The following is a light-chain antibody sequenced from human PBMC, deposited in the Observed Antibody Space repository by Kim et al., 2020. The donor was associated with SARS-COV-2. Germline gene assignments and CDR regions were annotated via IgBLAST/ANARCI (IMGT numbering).Light chain of an antibody. CDR3: QAWDTSTTVV. J-gene: IGLJ1*01. V-gene: IGLV3-1*01. CDR1: KLGDKH. Sequence: SYELTQPPSVSVSPGQTASITCSGDKLGDKHACWYQQKPGQSLVLVIYQDSKRPSGIPERFSGSNSGNTATLTISGTQAMDEADYYCQAWDTSTTVVFG. CDR2: QDS.